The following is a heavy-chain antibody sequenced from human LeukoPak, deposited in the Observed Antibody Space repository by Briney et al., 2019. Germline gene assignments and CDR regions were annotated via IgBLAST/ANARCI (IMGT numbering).Heavy chain of an antibody. CDR3: ARDLREQTMVRGAPLGFDP. Sequence: SETLSLTCAVSGDSISSDNYYWSWIRQPAGKGVEWIGRIYSSGSTNYNPSLKSRVTISVDTSKNQFSLKLSSVTAADTAVYYCARDLREQTMVRGAPLGFDPWGQGTLVTVSS. V-gene: IGHV4-61*10. J-gene: IGHJ5*02. CDR2: IYSSGST. D-gene: IGHD3-10*01. CDR1: GDSISSDNYY.